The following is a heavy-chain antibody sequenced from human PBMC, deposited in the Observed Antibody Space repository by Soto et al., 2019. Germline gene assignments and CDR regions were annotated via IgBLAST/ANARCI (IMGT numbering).Heavy chain of an antibody. D-gene: IGHD2-2*01. CDR1: GGSISSSSYY. CDR3: ARTIGSCSSTSCSWFDP. CDR2: IYYSVST. Sequence: QLQLQESGPGLVKPSETLSLTCTVSGGSISSSSYYWVWIRKPPGKGLEWIGSIYYSVSTYYNPSVKSRVTISVDTSKHQFSLQLSSVTAADTAVYYFARTIGSCSSTSCSWFDPWGQGTLVTVSS. J-gene: IGHJ5*02. V-gene: IGHV4-39*01.